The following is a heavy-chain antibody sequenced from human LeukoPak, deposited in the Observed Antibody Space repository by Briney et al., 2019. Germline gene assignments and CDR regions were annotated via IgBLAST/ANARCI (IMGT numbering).Heavy chain of an antibody. D-gene: IGHD1-26*01. J-gene: IGHJ6*03. CDR3: ARGINSGSYISYYMDV. V-gene: IGHV4-39*07. CDR1: GGSISSSSYY. CDR2: IYYSGST. Sequence: PSETLSLTCTVSGGSISSSSYYWGWIRRPPGKGLEWIGSIYYSGSTYYNPSLKSRVTISVDTSKNQFSLRLSSVTAADTAVYYCARGINSGSYISYYMDVWGKGTTVTVSS.